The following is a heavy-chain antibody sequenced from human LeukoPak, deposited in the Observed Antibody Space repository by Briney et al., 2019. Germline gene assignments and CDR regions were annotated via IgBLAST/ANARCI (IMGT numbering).Heavy chain of an antibody. CDR1: GGSISDGGCY. CDR2: IFYRGAT. Sequence: SETLSLTCTVSGGSISDGGCYWAWIRQSPGKGLEWIASIFYRGATYYNPSLKSRPTISVDTSKDQFSLRLSSVTAADTAVYYCARLRLRDYSSGDLDYWGQGTLVTVSS. J-gene: IGHJ4*02. D-gene: IGHD6-19*01. V-gene: IGHV4-39*07. CDR3: ARLRLRDYSSGDLDY.